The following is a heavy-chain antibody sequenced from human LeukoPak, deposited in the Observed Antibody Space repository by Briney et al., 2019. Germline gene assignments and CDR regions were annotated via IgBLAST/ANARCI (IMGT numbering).Heavy chain of an antibody. CDR3: ARALYDYVWGSYRSDYMDV. J-gene: IGHJ6*03. CDR2: INPNSGGT. D-gene: IGHD3-16*02. Sequence: GASVKVSCKASGYTFTGYYMHWVRQAPGQGLEWMGWINPNSGGTNYAQKFQGRVTMTRDTSISTAYMELSRLRSDDTAVYYCARALYDYVWGSYRSDYMDVWGKGTTVTVSS. CDR1: GYTFTGYY. V-gene: IGHV1-2*02.